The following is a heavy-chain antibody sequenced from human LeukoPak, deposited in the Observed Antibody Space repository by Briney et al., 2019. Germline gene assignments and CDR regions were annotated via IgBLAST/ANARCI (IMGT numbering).Heavy chain of an antibody. CDR2: ISSSSSTI. CDR3: ARDDYCSGGSCSPGWFDP. V-gene: IGHV3-48*04. J-gene: IGHJ5*02. Sequence: GGSLRLSCAASGFTFSSYAMSWVRQAPGKGLEWVSYISSSSSTIYYADSVKGRFTISRDNAKNSLYLQMNSLRAEDTAVYYCARDDYCSGGSCSPGWFDPWGQGTLVTVSS. CDR1: GFTFSSYA. D-gene: IGHD2-15*01.